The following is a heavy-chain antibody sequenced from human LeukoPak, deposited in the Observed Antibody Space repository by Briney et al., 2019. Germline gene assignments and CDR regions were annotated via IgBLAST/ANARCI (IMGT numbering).Heavy chain of an antibody. D-gene: IGHD3-3*01. CDR2: IKSKTDGGTT. V-gene: IGHV3-15*01. CDR1: GFTFSNAW. J-gene: IGHJ4*02. CDR3: TTTVEYYDFWSGYPLDY. Sequence: GGSLRLSCAASGFTFSNAWMSWVRQAPGKGLEWVGRIKSKTDGGTTDYAAPVKGRFTISRDDSKNTLYLQMNSLKTEDTAVYYCTTTVEYYDFWSGYPLDYWGQGTLVTVSS.